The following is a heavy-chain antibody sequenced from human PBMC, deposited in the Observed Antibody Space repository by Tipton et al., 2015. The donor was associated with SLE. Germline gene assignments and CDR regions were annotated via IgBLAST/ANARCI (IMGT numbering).Heavy chain of an antibody. D-gene: IGHD3-9*01. J-gene: IGHJ4*02. CDR1: GGSISSHY. CDR2: IKQDGTEK. V-gene: IGHV3-7*01. Sequence: LSLTCTVSGGSISSHYWSWVRQAPGKGLEWVANIKQDGTEKYYVDSVKGRFTISRDNAKNSLYLQMNSLRAEDTAVYYCVRNMLTGYLFDYWGQGTLVTVSS. CDR3: VRNMLTGYLFDY.